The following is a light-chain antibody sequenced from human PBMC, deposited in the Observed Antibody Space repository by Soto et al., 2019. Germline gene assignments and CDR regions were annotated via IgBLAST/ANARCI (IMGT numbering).Light chain of an antibody. CDR2: RNN. Sequence: QSVLTQPPSASGTPGQRVTISCSGSSSNIGRNHVSWYQQLPGTAPKVLISRNNQRPSGVPDRFSASKSGTSASLAISGLRSEDEADYYCATWDDSLSGRVFGGGTKVTVL. CDR3: ATWDDSLSGRV. V-gene: IGLV1-47*01. CDR1: SSNIGRNH. J-gene: IGLJ2*01.